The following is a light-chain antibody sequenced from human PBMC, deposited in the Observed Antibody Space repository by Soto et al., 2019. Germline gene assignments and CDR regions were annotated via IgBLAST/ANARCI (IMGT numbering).Light chain of an antibody. CDR3: QQYIHGYT. J-gene: IGKJ2*01. Sequence: EVVMTQSPATLSVFPGERVTLSCRASHSVSTSLAWYQQKPGQAPRLLIYSASTRATDIPARFSGSGSETEFTLTINSLESEDFAVYYCQQYIHGYTFGQGTKLEIK. CDR1: HSVSTS. CDR2: SAS. V-gene: IGKV3-15*01.